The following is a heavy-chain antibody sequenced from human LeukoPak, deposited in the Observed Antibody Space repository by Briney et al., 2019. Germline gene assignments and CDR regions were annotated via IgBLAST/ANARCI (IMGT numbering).Heavy chain of an antibody. CDR3: TTEVLRFLEWLSEVDY. Sequence: GGSLRLSCAASGFTFSNAWMSWVRQAPGKGLEWVGRIKSKTDGGTTDYAAPVKGRFTISRDDSKNTLYLQMNSLKTEDTAVYYCTTEVLRFLEWLSEVDYWGQGTLVTVSS. J-gene: IGHJ4*02. CDR2: IKSKTDGGTT. V-gene: IGHV3-15*01. CDR1: GFTFSNAW. D-gene: IGHD3-3*01.